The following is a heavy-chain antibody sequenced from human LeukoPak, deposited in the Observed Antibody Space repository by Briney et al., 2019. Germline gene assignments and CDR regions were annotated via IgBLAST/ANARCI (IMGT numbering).Heavy chain of an antibody. V-gene: IGHV1-2*02. J-gene: IGHJ5*02. CDR1: GYTFTGYY. D-gene: IGHD1-26*01. CDR3: AREGGSSQEFDP. Sequence: ASVKVSCKASGYTFTGYYMHWVRQAPGQGLEWMGWINPNSGGTNYAQKFQGRVTMTRDTSISTAYMELSRLRSDGTAVYYCAREGGSSQEFDPWGQGTLVTVSS. CDR2: INPNSGGT.